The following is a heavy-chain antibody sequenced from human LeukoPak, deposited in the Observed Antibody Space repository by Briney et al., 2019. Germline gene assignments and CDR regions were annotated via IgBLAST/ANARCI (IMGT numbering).Heavy chain of an antibody. CDR2: IYSGGST. CDR3: ARGRSHY. V-gene: IGHV3-66*01. Sequence: GGSVRLSCAASGFTVSSNYMSWVRHTPGKGLEWVSLIYSGGSTYYADSVKGRFTISRGNSKNTLYLQMNSLRAEDTAVYYCARGRSHYWGQGTLVTVSS. J-gene: IGHJ4*02. D-gene: IGHD1-26*01. CDR1: GFTVSSNY.